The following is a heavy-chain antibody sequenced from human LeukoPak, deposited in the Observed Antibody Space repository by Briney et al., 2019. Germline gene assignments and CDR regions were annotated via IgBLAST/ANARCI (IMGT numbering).Heavy chain of an antibody. Sequence: PWGSLRLSCAASGFTFSSYSMNWVRQAPGKGLEWVSYISSSSSTIYYADSVKGRFTISRDNAKNSLYLQMNSLRAEDTAVYYCARDFSDDSSGYYGELDYWGQGTLVTVSS. CDR1: GFTFSSYS. CDR3: ARDFSDDSSGYYGELDY. D-gene: IGHD3-22*01. J-gene: IGHJ4*02. CDR2: ISSSSSTI. V-gene: IGHV3-48*01.